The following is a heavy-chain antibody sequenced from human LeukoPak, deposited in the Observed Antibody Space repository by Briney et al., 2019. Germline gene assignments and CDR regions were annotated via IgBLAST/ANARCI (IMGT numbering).Heavy chain of an antibody. CDR3: ARLATEGTFDY. Sequence: GESLKISCKGSGYSFTSHWIAWVRQMPGKGLEWMGVIYPPDSDTRNSPSLSGQVTISADKSISTAYLQWSSLKASDSAMYYCARLATEGTFDYWGQGTLVTVSS. CDR1: GYSFTSHW. D-gene: IGHD1-1*01. CDR2: IYPPDSDT. J-gene: IGHJ4*02. V-gene: IGHV5-51*01.